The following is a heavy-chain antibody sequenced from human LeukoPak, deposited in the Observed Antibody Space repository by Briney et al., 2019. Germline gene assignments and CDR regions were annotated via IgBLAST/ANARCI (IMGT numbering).Heavy chain of an antibody. CDR3: ARDSAYYYGSGSYSVYYYYYYGMDV. CDR2: IKQDGSEK. J-gene: IGHJ6*02. V-gene: IGHV3-7*01. Sequence: GGFLRLSCAASGFTFSSYWMSWVRQAPGKGLEWVANIKQDGSEKYYVDSVKGRFTISRDNAKNSLYLQMNSLRAEDTAVYYCARDSAYYYGSGSYSVYYYYYYGMDVWGQGTTVTVSS. D-gene: IGHD3-10*01. CDR1: GFTFSSYW.